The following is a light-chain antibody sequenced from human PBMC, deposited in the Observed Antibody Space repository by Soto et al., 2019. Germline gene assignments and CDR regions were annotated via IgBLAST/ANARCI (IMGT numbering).Light chain of an antibody. CDR1: QSVSSS. CDR3: LQRTSWPFT. V-gene: IGKV3-11*01. CDR2: GAS. Sequence: EIVLTQSPATLSLSPGERATLSCRASQSVSSSLGWYQQKPGRDPRLLIYGASNRATGIPARFSGSGSGTDFTLTISNLEPEDFAVYYFLQRTSWPFTFGPGTKVDIK. J-gene: IGKJ3*01.